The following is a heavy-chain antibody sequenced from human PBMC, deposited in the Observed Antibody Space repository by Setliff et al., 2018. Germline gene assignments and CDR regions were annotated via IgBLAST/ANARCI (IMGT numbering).Heavy chain of an antibody. J-gene: IGHJ4*02. D-gene: IGHD3-10*01. Sequence: SETLSLTCEVSGYSITSRHYWSWIRHSPGKGLEWIGFIFYSGDTKSNPSLKSRFTMSVDTSKNQFSMQLSSVTAADTAVYYCARDRTYYGSGTYTRWFDYWGQGTLVTVSS. V-gene: IGHV4-59*11. CDR3: ARDRTYYGSGTYTRWFDY. CDR2: IFYSGDT. CDR1: GYSITSRHY.